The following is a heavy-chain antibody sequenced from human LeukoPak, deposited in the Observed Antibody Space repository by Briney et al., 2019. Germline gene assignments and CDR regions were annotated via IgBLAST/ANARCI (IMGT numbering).Heavy chain of an antibody. Sequence: ASVKVSCKTSGYTFSSYGISWVRQAPGQGLEWMGWISAYNGNTNYAQKPQGRVTMTTDTSTSTAYMELRSLRSDDTAVYYCARDSSGWLDFDYWGQGTLVTVSS. D-gene: IGHD6-19*01. CDR3: ARDSSGWLDFDY. CDR1: GYTFSSYG. J-gene: IGHJ4*02. V-gene: IGHV1-18*01. CDR2: ISAYNGNT.